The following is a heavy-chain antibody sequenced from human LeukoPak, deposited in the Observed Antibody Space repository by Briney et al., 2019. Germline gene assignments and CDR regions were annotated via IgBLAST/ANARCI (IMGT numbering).Heavy chain of an antibody. CDR3: ARGRDNTSYYYGSGSRNDAFDI. J-gene: IGHJ3*02. D-gene: IGHD3-10*01. CDR2: IIPIFGTA. CDR1: GGTFSSYA. V-gene: IGHV1-69*05. Sequence: SVKVSCKASGGTFSSYAISWVRQAPGQGLEWMGRIIPIFGTANYPQKFQGRVTITTDEFTSTAYMELSSLRSEDTAVYYCARGRDNTSYYYGSGSRNDAFDIWGQGTMVTVSS.